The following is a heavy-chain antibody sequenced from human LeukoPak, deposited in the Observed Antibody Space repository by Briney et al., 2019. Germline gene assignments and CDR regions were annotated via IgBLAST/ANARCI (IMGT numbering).Heavy chain of an antibody. D-gene: IGHD5-24*01. CDR3: ARGAMATPYYSDF. CDR2: IYYSGST. Sequence: SETLSLTCTVSGGSISSSSYYWSWIRQPPGKGLEWIGSIYYSGSTNYNPSLKSRVTISVDTSKNQFSLKLSSVTAADTAVYYCARGAMATPYYSDFWGQGTLVTVSS. V-gene: IGHV4-61*01. CDR1: GGSISSSSYY. J-gene: IGHJ4*02.